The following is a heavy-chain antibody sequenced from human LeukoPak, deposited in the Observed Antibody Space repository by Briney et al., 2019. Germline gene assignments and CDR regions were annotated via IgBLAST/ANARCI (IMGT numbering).Heavy chain of an antibody. V-gene: IGHV3-30*04. CDR1: GFTFSSYA. CDR3: AGVDAAMPDAFDI. D-gene: IGHD5-18*01. CDR2: ISYDGSNK. Sequence: PGGSLRLSCAASGFTFSSYAMHWVRQDPGKGLEWVAAISYDGSNKYSADSVKDRFTISRDNSKNTLYLQMNSLRADDTAVYYCAGVDAAMPDAFDIWGQGTTVTVSS. J-gene: IGHJ3*02.